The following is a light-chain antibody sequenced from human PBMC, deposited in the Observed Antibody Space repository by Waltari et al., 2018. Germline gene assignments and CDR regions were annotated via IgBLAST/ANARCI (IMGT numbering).Light chain of an antibody. Sequence: QSGLTQSASVSGSPGQSITISCTGTRSDIGYYNFVSWYQQHPGKAPKLVIFDVSRWPSGVSHRFSGSKSGNTASLTISGLQAEDEAAYYCASYTSANTVLFGGGTKVTVL. J-gene: IGLJ2*01. CDR1: RSDIGYYNF. CDR3: ASYTSANTVL. CDR2: DVS. V-gene: IGLV2-14*03.